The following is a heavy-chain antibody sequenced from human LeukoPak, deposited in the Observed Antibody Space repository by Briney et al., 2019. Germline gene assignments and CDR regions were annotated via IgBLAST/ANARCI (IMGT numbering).Heavy chain of an antibody. J-gene: IGHJ3*02. CDR3: ARGRSGSGNYYHAAFDI. V-gene: IGHV3-7*01. CDR2: IKLDGGEN. Sequence: GGSLRLSCAASGFSFSSYWMNWVRQAPGKGLEWVASIKLDGGENYYVDSVKGRFTISRDNAKNSLSLQMNSLRAEDTAVYYCARGRSGSGNYYHAAFDIWGQGTMVTVSS. CDR1: GFSFSSYW. D-gene: IGHD3-10*01.